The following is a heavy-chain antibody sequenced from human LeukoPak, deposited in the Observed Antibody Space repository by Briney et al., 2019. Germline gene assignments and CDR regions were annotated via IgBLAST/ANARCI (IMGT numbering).Heavy chain of an antibody. J-gene: IGHJ4*02. CDR3: ARQSISGSSLSYFDY. CDR2: IYDSGST. D-gene: IGHD3-22*01. Sequence: PSETLSLTCTVSGGSISSYYWSWIRQPPGKGQEWIGNIYDSGSTNYNPSLKSRLTISVDTSKNQCSLKLSSVTAADTAVYYCARQSISGSSLSYFDYWGQGTLVNVSS. CDR1: GGSISSYY. V-gene: IGHV4-59*01.